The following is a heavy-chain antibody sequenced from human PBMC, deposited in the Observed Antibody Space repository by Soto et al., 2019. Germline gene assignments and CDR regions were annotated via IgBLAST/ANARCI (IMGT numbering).Heavy chain of an antibody. V-gene: IGHV4-30-4*08. CDR1: GASISSANYY. Sequence: QVQLQESGLGLVKPSQTLSLTCTVSGASISSANYYWTWIRQSPGKGLECIGYIHSSGSTNYNPSLQSRVSMSLDTSKNQFSLNLSSVTAADTAVYYCARDSIAVTANYYDYWGQGTRVTVSS. D-gene: IGHD2-21*02. CDR2: IHSSGST. CDR3: ARDSIAVTANYYDY. J-gene: IGHJ4*02.